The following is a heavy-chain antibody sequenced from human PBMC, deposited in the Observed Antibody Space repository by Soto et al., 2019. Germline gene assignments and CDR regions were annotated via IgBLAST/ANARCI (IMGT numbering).Heavy chain of an antibody. CDR2: IIPIFGTA. D-gene: IGHD1-1*01. CDR1: GGTFSSYA. J-gene: IGHJ4*02. V-gene: IGHV1-69*01. Sequence: QVQLVQSGAEVKKPGSSVKVSCKASGGTFSSYAISWVRQAPGQGLEWMGGIIPIFGTANYAQKFQGRVTIPADESTSSAYMELSSLRSEDTAVYYCARVGGYNWNERGFGLNYWGQGTLVTASS. CDR3: ARVGGYNWNERGFGLNY.